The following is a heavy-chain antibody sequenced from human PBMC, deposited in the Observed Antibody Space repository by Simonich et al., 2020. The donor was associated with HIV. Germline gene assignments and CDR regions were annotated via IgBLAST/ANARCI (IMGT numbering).Heavy chain of an antibody. CDR1: GGSFGGYY. CDR2: INHSGIT. V-gene: IGHV4-34*01. CDR3: ARRDRELILYFDY. Sequence: QVQLQQWGAGLLKPSETLSLTCAVYGGSFGGYYCSWIRQPPGKGLEWIGEINHSGITNYKSSLNSRATISVDKSKNQFSLKLSSVTAADTAIYYCARRDRELILYFDYWGQGNLVTVSS. D-gene: IGHD3-3*01. J-gene: IGHJ4*02.